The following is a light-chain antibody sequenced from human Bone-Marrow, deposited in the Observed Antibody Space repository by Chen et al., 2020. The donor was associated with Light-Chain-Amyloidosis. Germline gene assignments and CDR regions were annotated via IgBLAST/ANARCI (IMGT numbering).Light chain of an antibody. CDR3: QQYGTTPLT. CDR2: GSS. Sequence: EIVLTQSPGTLSFSPVEGANLSCRAIQTISSDYLTWYQHKFGQAPRLLIYGSSSRDTGIPDRVTGIGSGTDFTLTINRLEPEDFGKYYCQQYGTTPLTFGVGTKVEIK. J-gene: IGKJ4*01. V-gene: IGKV3-20*01. CDR1: QTISSDY.